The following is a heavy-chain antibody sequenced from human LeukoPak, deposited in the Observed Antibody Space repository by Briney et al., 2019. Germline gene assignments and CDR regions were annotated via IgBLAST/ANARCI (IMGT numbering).Heavy chain of an antibody. CDR3: ARDRLQSGSDY. J-gene: IGHJ4*02. V-gene: IGHV3-21*01. CDR2: ISSSSSYI. D-gene: IGHD2-15*01. CDR1: GFTFSSYS. Sequence: PGGSLRLSCAASGFTFSSYSMNWVRQAPGKGLEWVSSISSSSSYIYYADSVKGRFTTSRDNAKNSLYLQMNSLRAEDTAVYYCARDRLQSGSDYWGQGTLVTVSS.